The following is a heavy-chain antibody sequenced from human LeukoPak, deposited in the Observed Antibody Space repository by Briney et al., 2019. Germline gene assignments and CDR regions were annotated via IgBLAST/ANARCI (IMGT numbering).Heavy chain of an antibody. D-gene: IGHD3-16*02. CDR3: ARGDYVWGSYRYTGPCYGMDV. Sequence: GGSLRLSCAASGFTFSDYYMSWIRQAPGKGREWVSYISSSGSTIYYADSVKGRFTISRDNAKNSLYLQMNSLRAEDTAVYYCARGDYVWGSYRYTGPCYGMDVWGQGTTVTVSS. CDR2: ISSSGSTI. V-gene: IGHV3-11*01. CDR1: GFTFSDYY. J-gene: IGHJ6*02.